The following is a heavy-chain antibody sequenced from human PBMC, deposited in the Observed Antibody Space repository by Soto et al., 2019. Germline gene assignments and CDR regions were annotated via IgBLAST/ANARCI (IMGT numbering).Heavy chain of an antibody. V-gene: IGHV4-59*01. J-gene: IGHJ5*02. Sequence: SETLSLTCSVSGGSISSSYWSWIRQPPGKGLEWIGYIYYSGSTNYNPSLKSRVTISVDTSKNQFSLKLSSVTAADTAVYYCARTAGANWFDPWGQGTLVTVSS. CDR2: IYYSGST. CDR1: GGSISSSY. CDR3: ARTAGANWFDP. D-gene: IGHD1-26*01.